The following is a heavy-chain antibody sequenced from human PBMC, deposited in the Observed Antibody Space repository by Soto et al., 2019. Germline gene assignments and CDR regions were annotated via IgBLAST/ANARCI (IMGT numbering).Heavy chain of an antibody. J-gene: IGHJ6*02. D-gene: IGHD6-13*01. Sequence: PGGSLRLSCAASGFTFSDHSMDWVRQAPGKGLEWVGGTRNKANSYTTEYAASVKGRFTISRDDSKNSLYLQMNSLKTEDTAVYYCARVGSSRLLSDDYYGMDVWGQGTTVTVSS. CDR1: GFTFSDHS. CDR2: TRNKANSYTT. CDR3: ARVGSSRLLSDDYYGMDV. V-gene: IGHV3-72*01.